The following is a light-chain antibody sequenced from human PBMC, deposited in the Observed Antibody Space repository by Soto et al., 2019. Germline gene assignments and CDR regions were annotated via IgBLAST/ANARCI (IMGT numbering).Light chain of an antibody. Sequence: EIVMTQSPGTLSLSPGEGATLSCRASQSVSSSYIAWYQQRPGQTPSPLIYGASTRATGIPDRFSGSGSGTHFTLTISRLEPGDFAVYYCQHFGGTTFNFGQGTRLEIK. J-gene: IGKJ5*01. CDR3: QHFGGTTFN. CDR1: QSVSSSY. V-gene: IGKV3-20*01. CDR2: GAS.